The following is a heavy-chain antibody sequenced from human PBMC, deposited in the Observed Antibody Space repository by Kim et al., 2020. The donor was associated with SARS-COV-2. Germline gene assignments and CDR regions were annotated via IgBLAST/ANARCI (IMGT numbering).Heavy chain of an antibody. Sequence: GRFTISRDNAKNSLYLQMNSLRAEDTAVYYCARDNLGYCSSTSCPDAFDIWGQGTMVTVSS. D-gene: IGHD2-2*01. CDR3: ARDNLGYCSSTSCPDAFDI. J-gene: IGHJ3*02. V-gene: IGHV3-11*06.